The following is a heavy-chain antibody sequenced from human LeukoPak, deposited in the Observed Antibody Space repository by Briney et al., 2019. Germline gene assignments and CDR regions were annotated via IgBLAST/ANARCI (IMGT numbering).Heavy chain of an antibody. CDR2: IYYSGNT. CDR3: ARQTGSGLFILP. V-gene: IGHV4-59*05. CDR1: GGSISSYY. J-gene: IGHJ4*02. D-gene: IGHD3/OR15-3a*01. Sequence: SETLSLTCTVSGGSISSYYWSWIRQPAGKGLEWIGSIYYSGNTYYNASLKSQVSISIDTSKNQFSLRLTSVTAADTAVYYCARQTGSGLFILPGGQGTLVTVS.